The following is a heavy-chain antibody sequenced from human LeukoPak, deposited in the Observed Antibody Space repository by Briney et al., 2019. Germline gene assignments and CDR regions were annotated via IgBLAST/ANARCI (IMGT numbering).Heavy chain of an antibody. CDR2: IMGAGGST. Sequence: GGSLRVSCAASRFTFDDYAMHWGRHALGTGLSCGSLIMGAGGSTYYADSVKGRFPISRDNSKNSLYLQMNSLRTEDTALYYCAKDSISSSWYFSQGGYWGQGTLVTVSS. CDR1: RFTFDDYA. J-gene: IGHJ4*02. D-gene: IGHD6-13*01. V-gene: IGHV3-43*02. CDR3: AKDSISSSWYFSQGGY.